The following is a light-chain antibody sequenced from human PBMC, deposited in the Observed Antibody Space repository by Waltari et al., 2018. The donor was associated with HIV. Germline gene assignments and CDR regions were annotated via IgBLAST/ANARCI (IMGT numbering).Light chain of an antibody. CDR3: HHYKSYSRT. V-gene: IGKV1-5*03. Sequence: DIQMTQSPSTLSASLGDRVTITCRASQSISSWLAWYQQRPGKAPKLLIYKASSLESGVPSRFSGSGSGTEFTLTISSLQPDDFATYYCHHYKSYSRTFGQGTKVEIK. J-gene: IGKJ1*01. CDR2: KAS. CDR1: QSISSW.